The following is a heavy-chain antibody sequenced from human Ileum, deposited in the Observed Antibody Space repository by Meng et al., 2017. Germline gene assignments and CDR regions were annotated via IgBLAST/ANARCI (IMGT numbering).Heavy chain of an antibody. Sequence: GESLKISCAVSGVTFSDHWMHWVRQAPGKGLEWVSRITPDGRGTNYANSVMGRFTISRDNAENTLYLQMNSLRADDTAVYYCARFAYTTAGDYWGQGTLVTVSS. V-gene: IGHV3-74*01. D-gene: IGHD3-16*01. CDR2: ITPDGRGT. CDR3: ARFAYTTAGDY. J-gene: IGHJ4*02. CDR1: GVTFSDHW.